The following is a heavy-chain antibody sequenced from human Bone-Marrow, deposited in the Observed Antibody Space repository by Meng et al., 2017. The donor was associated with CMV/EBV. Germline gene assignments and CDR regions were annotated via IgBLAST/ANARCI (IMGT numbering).Heavy chain of an antibody. CDR2: IDGSGRRT. Sequence: SCAASGFTFSDYYMSWIRQAPGKGLEWVASIDGSGRRTYYADSVKGRFTISRDNSKNTLSLQMNSLRAEDTAVYYCTKDGGYSRSNNWYAAFDSWGQGTMVTVSS. J-gene: IGHJ3*02. CDR3: TKDGGYSRSNNWYAAFDS. V-gene: IGHV3-23*01. CDR1: GFTFSDYY. D-gene: IGHD2-2*01.